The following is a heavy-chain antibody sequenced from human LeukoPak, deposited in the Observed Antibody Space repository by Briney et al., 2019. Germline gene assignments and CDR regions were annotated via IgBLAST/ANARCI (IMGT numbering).Heavy chain of an antibody. CDR3: ARVPWTGYSSSYGAFDI. Sequence: SETLSLTCPVSGGSISSYYWSWIRQPPGKGLEWIGYIYYSGSTNYNPSLKSRVTISVDTSKNQFSLKLSSVTAADTAVYYCARVPWTGYSSSYGAFDIWGQGTMVTVSS. V-gene: IGHV4-59*08. CDR2: IYYSGST. J-gene: IGHJ3*02. D-gene: IGHD6-13*01. CDR1: GGSISSYY.